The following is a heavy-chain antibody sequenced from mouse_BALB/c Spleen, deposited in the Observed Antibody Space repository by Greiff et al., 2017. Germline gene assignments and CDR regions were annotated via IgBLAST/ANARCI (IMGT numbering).Heavy chain of an antibody. J-gene: IGHJ2*01. V-gene: IGHV1-54*01. Sequence: QVQLKQSGAELVRPGTSVKVSCKASGYAFTNYLIEWVKQRPGQGLEWIGVINPGSGGTNYNEKFKGKATLTADKSSSTAYMQLSSLTSDDSAVYFCARSGGNFFDYWGQGTTLTVSS. CDR1: GYAFTNYL. CDR3: ARSGGNFFDY. CDR2: INPGSGGT.